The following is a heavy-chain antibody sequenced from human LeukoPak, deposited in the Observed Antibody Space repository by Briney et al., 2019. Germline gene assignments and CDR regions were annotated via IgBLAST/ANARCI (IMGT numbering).Heavy chain of an antibody. J-gene: IGHJ4*02. Sequence: SVKVSCKASGGXFSSYAISWVRQAPGQGREWMGRIIPILGIANYAQKFQGRVTITADKSTSTAYMELSRLRSEDTAVYYCARDLPYYDYVWGSYRSDYFDYWGQGTLVTVSS. V-gene: IGHV1-69*04. D-gene: IGHD3-16*02. CDR3: ARDLPYYDYVWGSYRSDYFDY. CDR1: GGXFSSYA. CDR2: IIPILGIA.